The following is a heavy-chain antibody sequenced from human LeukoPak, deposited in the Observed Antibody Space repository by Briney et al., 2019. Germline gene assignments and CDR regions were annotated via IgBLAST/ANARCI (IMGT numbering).Heavy chain of an antibody. CDR2: IIPIFGMA. D-gene: IGHD6-13*01. V-gene: IGHV1-69*04. Sequence: SVKVSCKASGGTFSSYAISWVRQAPGQGLEWMGRIIPIFGMANYAQKFQGRATITADKSTSTAYMELSSLRSEDTAVYYCARVIAAAGTRWFDPWGQGTLVTVSS. CDR3: ARVIAAAGTRWFDP. J-gene: IGHJ5*02. CDR1: GGTFSSYA.